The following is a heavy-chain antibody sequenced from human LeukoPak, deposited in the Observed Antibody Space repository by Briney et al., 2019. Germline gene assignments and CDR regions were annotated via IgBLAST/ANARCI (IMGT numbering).Heavy chain of an antibody. CDR3: ARPSGSYGSHFDY. Sequence: SETLSLTCTVSGYSLSSGYYWGWIRQPPGKGLEWIGSVDHSGGTYYNPSLRSRVSISVDTSKNQFSLKLSSVTAADTAVYYCARPSGSYGSHFDYWGQGTLVTVSS. CDR1: GYSLSSGYY. CDR2: VDHSGGT. J-gene: IGHJ4*02. V-gene: IGHV4-38-2*02. D-gene: IGHD1-26*01.